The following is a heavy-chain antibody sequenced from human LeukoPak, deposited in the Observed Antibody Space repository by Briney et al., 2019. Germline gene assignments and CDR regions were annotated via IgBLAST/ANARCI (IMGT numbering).Heavy chain of an antibody. CDR2: IKSKTDGGTT. CDR1: GFTFSNAW. V-gene: IGHV3-15*01. D-gene: IGHD3-3*01. CDR3: TTDQYYDFWSGYYTTGMFDY. J-gene: IGHJ4*02. Sequence: GGSLRLSCAASGFTFSNAWMSWVRQAPGKGLEWVGRIKSKTDGGTTDYAAPVKGRFTISRDDSKNTLYLQMNSLKTEDTAVYYCTTDQYYDFWSGYYTTGMFDYWGQGTLVTVSS.